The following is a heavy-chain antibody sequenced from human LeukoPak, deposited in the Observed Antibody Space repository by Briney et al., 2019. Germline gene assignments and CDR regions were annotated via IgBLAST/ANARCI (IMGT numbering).Heavy chain of an antibody. Sequence: PGGSLRLSCAASGFTFSSYVMHWVRQAPGKGLEWVAVISYDGSSKYYADSVKGRFTISRDNSNNTLYLEMNSLKAEDTAVYYCARGPPLSLIVMVTYGRVLNYWGQGTLVTVSS. D-gene: IGHD3-22*01. J-gene: IGHJ4*02. CDR2: ISYDGSSK. CDR1: GFTFSSYV. V-gene: IGHV3-30-3*01. CDR3: ARGPPLSLIVMVTYGRVLNY.